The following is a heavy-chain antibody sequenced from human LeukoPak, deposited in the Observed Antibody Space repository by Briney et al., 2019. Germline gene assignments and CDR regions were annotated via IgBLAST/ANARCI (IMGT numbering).Heavy chain of an antibody. Sequence: GESLKISCKGSGYNFTNYWIGWVRQMPGKGLEWMGIIYPDDSDTRYSPSFQGQVTISADKSISTAYLQWSSLKASDNVMYYCVRPNCGSTTCEDYFDYWGQGTLVTVSS. J-gene: IGHJ4*02. CDR2: IYPDDSDT. CDR1: GYNFTNYW. V-gene: IGHV5-51*01. D-gene: IGHD2-2*01. CDR3: VRPNCGSTTCEDYFDY.